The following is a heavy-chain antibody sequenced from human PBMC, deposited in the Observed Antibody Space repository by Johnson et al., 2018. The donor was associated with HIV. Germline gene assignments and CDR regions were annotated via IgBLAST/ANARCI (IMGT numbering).Heavy chain of an antibody. CDR1: GFSFSSYD. J-gene: IGHJ3*02. D-gene: IGHD4-17*01. CDR3: ARLFYGEYAFDI. V-gene: IGHV3-13*01. CDR2: IGVAGDT. Sequence: VQLVESGGGLVQPGGSLRLSCAASGFSFSSYDMHWVRQATGKNLEWVSAIGVAGDTYYAGSVRGRFTISRENAKNSFYLQMNDLRVGDTAVYYCARLFYGEYAFDICGQGTMVTVSS.